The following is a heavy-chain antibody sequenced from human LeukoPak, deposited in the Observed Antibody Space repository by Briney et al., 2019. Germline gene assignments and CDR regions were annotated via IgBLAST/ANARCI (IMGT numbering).Heavy chain of an antibody. D-gene: IGHD6-6*01. Sequence: ASVKVSCKASGYXFTSYHMHWVRQAPGPGLEWMGVMNPSGGSTSYAQRIQGRDTMTRATSTTTVYMELSSLRSEDTAVYYCARESGARSYYYYDMDVWGQGTTVTVSS. CDR3: ARESGARSYYYYDMDV. V-gene: IGHV1-46*01. J-gene: IGHJ6*02. CDR2: MNPSGGST. CDR1: GYXFTSYH.